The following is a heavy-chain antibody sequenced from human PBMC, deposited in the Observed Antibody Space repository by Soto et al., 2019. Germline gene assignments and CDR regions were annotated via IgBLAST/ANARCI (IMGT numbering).Heavy chain of an antibody. V-gene: IGHV4-59*01. Sequence: SETLSLTXTVSGGSISSYYWSWIRQPPGKGLEWIGYIYYSGSTNYNPSLKSRVTISVDTSKNQFSLKLSSVTAADTAVYYCARVSFSGGWYGPFDYWGQGTLVTVSS. D-gene: IGHD6-19*01. CDR3: ARVSFSGGWYGPFDY. CDR1: GGSISSYY. CDR2: IYYSGST. J-gene: IGHJ4*02.